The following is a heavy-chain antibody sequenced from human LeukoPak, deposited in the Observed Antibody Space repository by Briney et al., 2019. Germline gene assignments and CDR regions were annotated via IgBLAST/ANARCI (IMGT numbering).Heavy chain of an antibody. V-gene: IGHV3-33*01. CDR1: GFTFSRYG. D-gene: IGHD3-10*01. J-gene: IGHJ6*02. Sequence: HSGGSLRLSCAASGFTFSRYGMHWVRQAPGKGLEWVAVIWYDGSNKYYADSVKGRFTISRDNSKNTLYLQMNSLRAEDTAVYYCARGGYYLYGMDVWGQGTTVTVSS. CDR2: IWYDGSNK. CDR3: ARGGYYLYGMDV.